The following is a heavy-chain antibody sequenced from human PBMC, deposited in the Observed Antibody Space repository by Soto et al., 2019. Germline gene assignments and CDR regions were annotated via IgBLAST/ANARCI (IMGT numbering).Heavy chain of an antibody. CDR1: GFTFTNYD. Sequence: EVQLVESGGGLVQPGGSLRLSCAASGFTFTNYDMHWVRQVTGKGLEWVSGITTAGDTYYPGSVKGRFTISREKAKNSLYRQMNSLSACDTAVYYCARELHGGSYGMDVWGQGTTVTVSS. CDR3: ARELHGGSYGMDV. CDR2: ITTAGDT. V-gene: IGHV3-13*01. J-gene: IGHJ6*02.